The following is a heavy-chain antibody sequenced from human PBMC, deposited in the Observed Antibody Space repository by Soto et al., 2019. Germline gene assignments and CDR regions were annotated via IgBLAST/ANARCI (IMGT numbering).Heavy chain of an antibody. V-gene: IGHV4-59*01. D-gene: IGHD2-2*01. CDR1: GGSISSYY. J-gene: IGHJ3*02. Sequence: QVQLQESGPGPVKPSETLSLTCTVSGGSISSYYWSWIRQPPGKGLEWIGYIYYSGSTNYNPSLKSRVTISVDTSKNRFSLKLSSVTAADTAVYYCARGRGGWFINQLLNAFDIWGQGTMVTVSS. CDR3: ARGRGGWFINQLLNAFDI. CDR2: IYYSGST.